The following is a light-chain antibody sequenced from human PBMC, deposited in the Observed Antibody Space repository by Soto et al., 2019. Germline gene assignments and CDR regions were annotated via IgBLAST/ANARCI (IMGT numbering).Light chain of an antibody. Sequence: QSALTHPASVSGSLGQSITISCTGTSSDVGGYNYVSWYQQHPGKAPKLMIYDVSNRPSGVSNRFSGSKSGNTASLTISGLQTEDEADYYCSSYTSSSTLVVFGGGTQLTVL. CDR3: SSYTSSSTLVV. CDR2: DVS. V-gene: IGLV2-14*01. J-gene: IGLJ2*01. CDR1: SSDVGGYNY.